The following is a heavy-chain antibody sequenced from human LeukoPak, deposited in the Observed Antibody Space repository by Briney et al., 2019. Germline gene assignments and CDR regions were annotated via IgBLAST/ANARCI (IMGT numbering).Heavy chain of an antibody. CDR1: GFTFSSYW. V-gene: IGHV3-48*04. J-gene: IGHJ3*02. D-gene: IGHD5-24*01. Sequence: PGGSLRLSCAASGFTFSSYWMSWVRQAPGKGLEWVSYISSSGSTIYYADSVKGRFTISRDNAKNSLYLQMNSLRAEDTAVYYCARGRDGYNWGAFDIWGQGTMVTVSS. CDR3: ARGRDGYNWGAFDI. CDR2: ISSSGSTI.